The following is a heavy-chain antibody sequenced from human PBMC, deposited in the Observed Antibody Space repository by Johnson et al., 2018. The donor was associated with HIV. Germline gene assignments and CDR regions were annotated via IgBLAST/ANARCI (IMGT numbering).Heavy chain of an antibody. J-gene: IGHJ3*02. Sequence: VQLVESGGGVVQPGRSLRLSCAASGFTFSSYAMSWIRQAPGKGLEWVSYISSSCSTIYYADSVKGRFTISRDNAKNSLYLQMNSLRAEDTAVYYCARDRVEIVGADPDAFDIWGQGTMVTVSS. D-gene: IGHD1-26*01. CDR3: ARDRVEIVGADPDAFDI. CDR1: GFTFSSYA. CDR2: ISSSCSTI. V-gene: IGHV3-48*04.